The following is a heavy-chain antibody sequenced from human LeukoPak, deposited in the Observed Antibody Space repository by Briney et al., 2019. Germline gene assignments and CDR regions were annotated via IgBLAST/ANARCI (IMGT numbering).Heavy chain of an antibody. D-gene: IGHD4-23*01. CDR1: GYTFTSYG. CDR3: ARAGTPYDYGGPRDAFDI. J-gene: IGHJ3*02. Sequence: GASVKVSCKASGYTFTSYGISWVRQAPGQGLEWMGWIRAYNGNANYAQKLQGRVTMTTDTSTSTAYMELRSLRSDDTAVYYCARAGTPYDYGGPRDAFDIWGQGTMVTVSS. CDR2: IRAYNGNA. V-gene: IGHV1-18*01.